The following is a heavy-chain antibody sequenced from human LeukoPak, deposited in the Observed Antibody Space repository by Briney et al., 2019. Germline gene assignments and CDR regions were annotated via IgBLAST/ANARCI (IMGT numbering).Heavy chain of an antibody. CDR2: ISAYNGNT. CDR1: GYTFTSYG. V-gene: IGHV1-18*01. J-gene: IGHJ3*02. Sequence: WASVKVSCKASGYTFTSYGISWVRQAPGQGLEWMGWISAYNGNTNYAQKLQGRVTMTTDTSTSTAYMELSSLRSEDTAVYYCATDSAAASRYDAFDIWGQGTMVTVSS. CDR3: ATDSAAASRYDAFDI. D-gene: IGHD6-13*01.